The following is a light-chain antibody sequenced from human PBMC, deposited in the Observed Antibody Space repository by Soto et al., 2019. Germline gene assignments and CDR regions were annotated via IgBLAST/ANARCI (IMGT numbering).Light chain of an antibody. J-gene: IGKJ2*01. CDR3: QQLHSYPYT. V-gene: IGKV1-9*01. CDR1: KGMSTY. CDR2: AAS. Sequence: IQLTQSTASLSASVGDRVTITCRASKGMSTYLAWYQQKPGKAPKLLIYAASTLQSGVPSRFSGSGSGTDFTLTISSLQPEDFATYFCQQLHSYPYTFGQGNKLDIK.